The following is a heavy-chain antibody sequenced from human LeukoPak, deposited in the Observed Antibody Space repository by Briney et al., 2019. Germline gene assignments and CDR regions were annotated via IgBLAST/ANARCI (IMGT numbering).Heavy chain of an antibody. Sequence: GGSLRLPCTVAGFTVSSTYMTWVRQAPEKGLEWVSIIYSGGNTYYADSVSGRFTISRDNSKNTVYLQMNSLRADDTAVYYCARSHILGYWYFDLWGRGTLVTVSS. CDR3: ARSHILGYWYFDL. V-gene: IGHV3-53*01. J-gene: IGHJ2*01. CDR2: IYSGGNT. CDR1: GFTVSSTY. D-gene: IGHD1-26*01.